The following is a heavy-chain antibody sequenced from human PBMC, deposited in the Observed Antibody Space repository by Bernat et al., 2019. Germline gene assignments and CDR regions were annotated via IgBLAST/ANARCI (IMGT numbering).Heavy chain of an antibody. CDR3: ARGRSAVAGTDY. CDR2: IYSGGST. J-gene: IGHJ4*02. D-gene: IGHD6-19*01. CDR1: GFTVSSNY. V-gene: IGHV3-66*01. Sequence: EVQLVESGGGLVQPGGSLRLSCAASGFTVSSNYMSWVRQAPGKGLEWVSVIYSGGSTYYADSVKGRFTISRDNSKNTLYLQMNSLRAEVTAVYYCARGRSAVAGTDYWGQGTLVTVSS.